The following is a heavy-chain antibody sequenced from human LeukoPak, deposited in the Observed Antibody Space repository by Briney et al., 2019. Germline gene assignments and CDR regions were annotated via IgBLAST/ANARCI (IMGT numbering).Heavy chain of an antibody. J-gene: IGHJ4*02. CDR1: GGSISSGGYY. V-gene: IGHV4-31*03. CDR2: IYYSGST. CDR3: ARDADHDYIDY. Sequence: SQTLSLTCTVSGGSISSGGYYWSWICQHPGKGLEWIGYIYYSGSTYYNPSLKSRVTISVDTSKNQFSLKLSSVTAADTAVYYCARDADHDYIDYWGQGTLVTVSS.